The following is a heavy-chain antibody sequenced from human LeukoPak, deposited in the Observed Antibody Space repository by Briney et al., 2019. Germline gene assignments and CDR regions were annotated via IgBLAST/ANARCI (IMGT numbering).Heavy chain of an antibody. D-gene: IGHD4-17*01. CDR2: IWYDGSNK. V-gene: IGHV3-33*01. CDR1: GFTFSSYG. CDR3: ARELTGYGDYEGGWFDP. J-gene: IGHJ5*02. Sequence: PGGSLRLSCAASGFTFSSYGMHWVRQAPGKGLEWVAVIWYDGSNKYYADSVKGRFTISRDNSKNTLYLQMNSLRAEDTAVYYCARELTGYGDYEGGWFDPWGQGTLVTVSS.